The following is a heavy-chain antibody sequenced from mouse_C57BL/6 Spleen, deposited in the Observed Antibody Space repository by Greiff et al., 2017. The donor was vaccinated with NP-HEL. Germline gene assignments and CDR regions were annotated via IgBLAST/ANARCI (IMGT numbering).Heavy chain of an antibody. CDR3: ARVKDYYGSRYFDV. J-gene: IGHJ1*03. CDR1: GYAFSSYW. D-gene: IGHD1-1*01. V-gene: IGHV1-80*01. Sequence: VKLMESGAELVKPGASVKISCKASGYAFSSYWMNWVKQRPGKGLEWIGQIYPGDGDTNYNGKFKGKATLTADKSSSTAYMQLSSLTSEDSAVYFCARVKDYYGSRYFDVWGTGTTVTVSS. CDR2: IYPGDGDT.